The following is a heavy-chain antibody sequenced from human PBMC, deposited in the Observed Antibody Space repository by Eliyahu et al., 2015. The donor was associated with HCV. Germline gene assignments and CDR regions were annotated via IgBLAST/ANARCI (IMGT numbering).Heavy chain of an antibody. Sequence: QVQLQESGPGLVKPSETLSLTCTVSGCSIXXYXWSWIRQPPGKGLXWIGYIHYSGSTNYNPSLKTRVTISVDTSKNQFSLNLTSVTAADTAVYYCASGGGGIAVAGTGGWFDPWGQGTLVTVSS. CDR3: ASGGGGIAVAGTGGWFDP. D-gene: IGHD6-19*01. V-gene: IGHV4-59*01. J-gene: IGHJ5*02. CDR1: GCSIXXYX. CDR2: IHYSGST.